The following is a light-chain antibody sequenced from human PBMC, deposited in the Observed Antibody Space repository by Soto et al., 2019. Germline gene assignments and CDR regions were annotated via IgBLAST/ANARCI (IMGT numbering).Light chain of an antibody. CDR1: QSVSSY. CDR3: QQHSNWPPIT. V-gene: IGKV3-11*01. CDR2: DAY. J-gene: IGKJ5*01. Sequence: EIVLTQSPATLSLSPGERATLSCRASQSVSSYLAWYQQKPGQAPRLLIYDAYNRATGIPARFSGSGSGTDFTLTISSLEPEDFAVYYCQQHSNWPPITFGQGTRLEIK.